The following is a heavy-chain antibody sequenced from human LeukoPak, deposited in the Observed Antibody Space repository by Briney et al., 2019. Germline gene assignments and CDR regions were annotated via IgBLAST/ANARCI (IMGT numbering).Heavy chain of an antibody. CDR1: GFTFSSYA. CDR3: AIYCGAASCYSGFES. D-gene: IGHD2-15*01. CDR2: ISDSGAGT. Sequence: GGSLRLSCAASGFTFSSYAMSWARQPPGKGLEWVSSISDSGAGTYYAASVKGRFTISRDNSKNTLYLQMKRLRAEDTAVYYCAIYCGAASCYSGFESWGQGTLVAVSS. J-gene: IGHJ4*02. V-gene: IGHV3-23*01.